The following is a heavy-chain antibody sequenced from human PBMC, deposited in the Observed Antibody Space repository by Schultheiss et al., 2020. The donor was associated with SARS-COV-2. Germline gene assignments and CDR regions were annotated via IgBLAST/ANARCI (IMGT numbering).Heavy chain of an antibody. D-gene: IGHD6-6*01. CDR2: IYYSGST. V-gene: IGHV4-59*08. Sequence: SETLSLTCTVSGGSISNYYWSWVRQPPGKGLAWIGYIYYSGSTNYNPSLKSRVTISVDTSKNQFSLKLSSVTAADTAVYYCAREEQLVQTLNYWGQGTLVTVSS. CDR1: GGSISNYY. J-gene: IGHJ4*02. CDR3: AREEQLVQTLNY.